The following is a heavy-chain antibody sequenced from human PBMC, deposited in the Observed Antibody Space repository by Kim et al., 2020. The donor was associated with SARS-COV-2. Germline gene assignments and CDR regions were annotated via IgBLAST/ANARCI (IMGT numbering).Heavy chain of an antibody. V-gene: IGHV4-4*02. Sequence: SETLSLTCAVSGGFISGRNWWSWVRQPPGKGLQWIGEIYQSGGSRYNPALKSRASISVEKAKNQFSLNLSSVTAADTAVYYCATEYYYDSSGAFLWGQG. D-gene: IGHD3-22*01. CDR3: ATEYYYDSSGAFL. J-gene: IGHJ4*02. CDR1: GGFISGRNW. CDR2: IYQSGGS.